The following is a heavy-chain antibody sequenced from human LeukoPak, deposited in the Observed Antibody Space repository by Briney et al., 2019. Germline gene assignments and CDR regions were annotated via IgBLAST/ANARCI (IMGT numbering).Heavy chain of an antibody. D-gene: IGHD1-26*01. CDR2: INHSGST. Sequence: PSETPSLTCAVYGGSFSGYYWSWIRQPPGKGLEWIGEINHSGSTNYNPSLKSRVTISVDTSKNQFSLKLSSVTAADTAVYYCASYRVGALDYWGQGTQVTVST. CDR3: ASYRVGALDY. CDR1: GGSFSGYY. J-gene: IGHJ4*02. V-gene: IGHV4-34*01.